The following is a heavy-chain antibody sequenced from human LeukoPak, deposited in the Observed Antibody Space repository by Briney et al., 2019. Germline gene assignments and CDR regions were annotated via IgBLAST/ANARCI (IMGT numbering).Heavy chain of an antibody. CDR3: ATDSSGWNYYFDY. Sequence: PSETLSLTCTVSGGSISSYYWSWIRQPPGKGLEWIGYIYYSGSTNYNPSLKSRVTISVDTSKNQFSLKLSSVTAADTAVYYCATDSSGWNYYFDYWGQGTLVTVSS. V-gene: IGHV4-59*12. J-gene: IGHJ4*02. CDR1: GGSISSYY. CDR2: IYYSGST. D-gene: IGHD6-19*01.